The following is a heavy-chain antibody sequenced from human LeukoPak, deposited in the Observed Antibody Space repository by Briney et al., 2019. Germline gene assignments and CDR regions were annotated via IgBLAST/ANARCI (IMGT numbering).Heavy chain of an antibody. Sequence: GGSLRLSCAASGFSFSTNWMSWVRQAPGKGLEWVANIKPDGSATYYVDSVKGRFTMSRDNAKTSLYLQMDNLRDDDTAVYYCARDGDGYYDWGQGALVIVSS. CDR2: IKPDGSAT. CDR3: ARDGDGYYD. D-gene: IGHD3-10*01. CDR1: GFSFSTNW. V-gene: IGHV3-7*01. J-gene: IGHJ4*02.